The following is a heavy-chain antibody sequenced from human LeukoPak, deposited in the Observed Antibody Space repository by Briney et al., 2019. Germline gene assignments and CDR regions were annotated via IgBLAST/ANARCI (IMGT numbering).Heavy chain of an antibody. V-gene: IGHV3-48*03. Sequence: GGSLRLSCAASGFTFSSYEMNWVRQAPGKGLEWVSYISSSGSTIYYADSVKGRFTISRDNAKNSLYLQMNSLRAGDTAVYYCARVLSGYSYGYYYYMDVWGKGTTVTISS. CDR3: ARVLSGYSYGYYYYMDV. J-gene: IGHJ6*03. CDR2: ISSSGSTI. CDR1: GFTFSSYE. D-gene: IGHD5-18*01.